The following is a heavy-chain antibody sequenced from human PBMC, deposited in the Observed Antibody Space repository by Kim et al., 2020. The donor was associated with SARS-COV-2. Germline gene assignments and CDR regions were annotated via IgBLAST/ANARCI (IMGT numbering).Heavy chain of an antibody. V-gene: IGHV3-74*01. CDR2: INNDGSST. CDR3: ARLRGSSSWYRFFDL. Sequence: GGSLRLSCAASGFTFSSYWMHWVRQAPGKGLVWVSRINNDGSSTNYADSVKGRFTISRDNAKNTLYLQMNSLRAEDTAVYYCARLRGSSSWYRFFDLWGRGTLVTVSA. J-gene: IGHJ2*01. D-gene: IGHD6-13*01. CDR1: GFTFSSYW.